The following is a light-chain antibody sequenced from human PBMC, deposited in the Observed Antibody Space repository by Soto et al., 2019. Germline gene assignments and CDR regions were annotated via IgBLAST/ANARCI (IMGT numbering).Light chain of an antibody. CDR3: SSYAGTNKV. CDR2: DVS. J-gene: IGLJ3*02. Sequence: QSVLTQPASVSGSPGQSITISCTGTSSDVGGYNYVSWYQQHPGKAPKFMIYDVSNRPSGVSNRFSGSKSDNTASLTVSGLQAEDEADYFCSSYAGTNKVFGGGTKVTVL. V-gene: IGLV2-14*01. CDR1: SSDVGGYNY.